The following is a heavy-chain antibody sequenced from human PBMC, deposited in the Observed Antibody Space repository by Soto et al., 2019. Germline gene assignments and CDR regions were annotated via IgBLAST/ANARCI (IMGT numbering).Heavy chain of an antibody. CDR3: AKDTGPN. CDR2: ISWNNNAI. V-gene: IGHV3-9*01. CDR1: GFTFDNYA. J-gene: IGHJ4*02. Sequence: GGSLRLSCAASGFTFDNYAMHWVRQAPGKGLEWVSGISWNNNAIAYADSVKGRFTISRDNAKNSLYLQMNSLRAEDTAFYYCAKDTGPNWGQGTQVTVSS.